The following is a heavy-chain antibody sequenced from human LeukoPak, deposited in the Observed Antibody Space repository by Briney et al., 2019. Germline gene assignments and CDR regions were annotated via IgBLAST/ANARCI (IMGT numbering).Heavy chain of an antibody. CDR3: ASKWYCGGDCYYQIDF. Sequence: GGSLRLSCAASGFTFSTYGMHWVRQAPGKGLEWVALISYDGNNKYYADSVKGRFTISRDNSKNTLYLQMNSLRAEDTALYYCASKWYCGGDCYYQIDFWGQGTLVTVSS. CDR2: ISYDGNNK. V-gene: IGHV3-30*03. J-gene: IGHJ4*02. D-gene: IGHD2-21*02. CDR1: GFTFSTYG.